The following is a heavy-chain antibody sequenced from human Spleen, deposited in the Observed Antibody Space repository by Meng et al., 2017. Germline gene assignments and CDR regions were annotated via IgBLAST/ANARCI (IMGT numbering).Heavy chain of an antibody. D-gene: IGHD3-10*01. CDR1: GVTFSSFW. V-gene: IGHV3-74*01. J-gene: IGHJ4*02. Sequence: DVQLVEPGGGIVHTGGSLRLFCAASGVTFSSFWMHWVRHAAGTGLVWVSRTDEYGTNTNYADSVQGRFTIFRDNAQDTLYLQMSSLRAEDTAVYYCIRDLVRRYDSWGPGTLVTVSS. CDR3: IRDLVRRYDS. CDR2: TDEYGTNT.